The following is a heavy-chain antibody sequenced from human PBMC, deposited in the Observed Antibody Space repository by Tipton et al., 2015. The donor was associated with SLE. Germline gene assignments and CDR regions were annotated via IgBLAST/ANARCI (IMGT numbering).Heavy chain of an antibody. D-gene: IGHD1-7*01. CDR2: LSVAGDT. J-gene: IGHJ4*02. CDR1: GFSVSSNH. V-gene: IGHV3-53*01. CDR3: AGSSWNYGFFDY. Sequence: QLVQSGGGLIQPGVSLRLSCAASGFSVSSNHMSWVRQAPGRGLEWVSLLSVAGDTYNADSVKGRFTISRDNSKNTFYLHMNSLRVEDTAVYYCAGSSWNYGFFDYWGQGTLVTVSS.